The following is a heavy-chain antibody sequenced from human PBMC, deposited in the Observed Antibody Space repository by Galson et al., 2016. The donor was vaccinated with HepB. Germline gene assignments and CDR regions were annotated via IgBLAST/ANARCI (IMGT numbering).Heavy chain of an antibody. CDR1: GFIFKNYA. V-gene: IGHV3-23*01. J-gene: IGHJ4*01. CDR3: ASWCRAWLDN. CDR2: IDYDGVNK. Sequence: SLRLSCAASGFIFKNYAMIWVRQAPGKGLEWVSTIDYDGVNKNYADSVKGRFTIYRDKSWDTLNLQMNDLRAEDTALYYCASWCRAWLDNWGHGTLVTVSS. D-gene: IGHD4/OR15-4a*01.